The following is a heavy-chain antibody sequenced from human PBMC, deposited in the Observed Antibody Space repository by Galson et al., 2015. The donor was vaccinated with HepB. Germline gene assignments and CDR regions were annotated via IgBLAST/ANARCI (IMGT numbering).Heavy chain of an antibody. CDR2: IYYSGST. CDR1: GGSISSGGYY. CDR3: AREYAGGNSGDSFFDY. V-gene: IGHV4-31*03. Sequence: TLSLTCTVSGGSISSGGYYWSWIRQHPGKGLEWIGYIYYSGSTYYNPSLKSRVTISVDTSKNQFSLKLSSVTAADTAVYYCAREYAGGNSGDSFFDYWGQGTLVTVSS. D-gene: IGHD4-23*01. J-gene: IGHJ4*02.